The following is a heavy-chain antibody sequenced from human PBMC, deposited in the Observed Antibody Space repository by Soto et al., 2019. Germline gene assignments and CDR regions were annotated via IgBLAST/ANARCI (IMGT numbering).Heavy chain of an antibody. Sequence: GGSLRLSCAASGFTFSDYYMSWIRPDPGKGLEWVSYISSSGSTIYYADSVKGRFTISRDNSKNTMYLQMNSLRAEDTAVYYCAKDGRAVGVVSAHDAFDIWGQGTMVT. CDR3: AKDGRAVGVVSAHDAFDI. CDR2: ISSSGSTI. V-gene: IGHV3-11*04. D-gene: IGHD2-15*01. J-gene: IGHJ3*02. CDR1: GFTFSDYY.